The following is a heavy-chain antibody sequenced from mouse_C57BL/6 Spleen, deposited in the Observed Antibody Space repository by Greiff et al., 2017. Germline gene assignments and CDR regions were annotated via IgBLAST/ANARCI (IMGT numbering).Heavy chain of an antibody. CDR2: IWGGGST. D-gene: IGHD2-3*01. V-gene: IGHV2-2*01. J-gene: IGHJ2*01. CDR1: GFSLTSYG. Sequence: VQLQQSGPGLVQPSQSLSITCTVSGFSLTSYGVHWVRQSPGKGLEWLGVIWGGGSTDYNAAFISRLSISKDNSKSQVFFKMNSLQADDTARYYCARVGWFLDYWGQGTTLTVSS. CDR3: ARVGWFLDY.